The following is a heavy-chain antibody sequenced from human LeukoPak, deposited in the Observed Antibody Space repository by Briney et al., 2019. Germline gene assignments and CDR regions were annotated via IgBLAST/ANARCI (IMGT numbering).Heavy chain of an antibody. D-gene: IGHD2-2*01. Sequence: ASVKVSCKASGYTLTDYYMHWVRQPPRQGFEWMGWINPNDGDTNYAQKFQGRVTMSRDTSISTAHMEVSRLRSDDTAVYYCARANFLYCSSSTCLFVYWGQGTLVTVSS. V-gene: IGHV1-2*02. CDR3: ARANFLYCSSSTCLFVY. J-gene: IGHJ4*02. CDR2: INPNDGDT. CDR1: GYTLTDYY.